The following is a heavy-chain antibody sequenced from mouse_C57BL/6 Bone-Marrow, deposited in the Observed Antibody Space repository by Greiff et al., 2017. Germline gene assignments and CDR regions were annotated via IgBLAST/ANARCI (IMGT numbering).Heavy chain of an antibody. CDR3: ARRECYPLAY. J-gene: IGHJ3*01. CDR1: GYAFTNYL. CDR2: INPGSGGT. Sequence: QVQLQQSGAELVRPGTSVKVSCKASGYAFTNYLIEWVKQRPGQGLEWIGVINPGSGGTNYNEKFKGKATLTADKASSTAYMQLSSLTSEDSAVYFCARRECYPLAYWGQGTLVTVSA. V-gene: IGHV1-54*01.